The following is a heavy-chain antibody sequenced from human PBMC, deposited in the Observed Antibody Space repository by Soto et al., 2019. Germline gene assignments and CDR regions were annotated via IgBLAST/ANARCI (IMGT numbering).Heavy chain of an antibody. CDR2: ISATGDDT. V-gene: IGHV3-23*01. CDR3: VKLLGEEVPATLDT. J-gene: IGHJ5*01. Sequence: EVQLLESGGGLVQPGGSLRLSCAGSGVSFPHYGMSWVRRAPGRGLEWVSGISATGDDTNYADSVRDRFSISRHCYKAKLYLQMSSVRAAVSAIYHCVKLLGEEVPATLDTWGHGTLVTVSS. D-gene: IGHD3-16*01. CDR1: GVSFPHYG.